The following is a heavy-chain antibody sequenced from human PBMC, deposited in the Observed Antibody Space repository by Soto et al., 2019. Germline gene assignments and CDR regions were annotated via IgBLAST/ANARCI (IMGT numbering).Heavy chain of an antibody. CDR2: IYYSGST. CDR3: ARQGSPTHFDY. CDR1: GGSISSSSYY. V-gene: IGHV4-39*01. J-gene: IGHJ4*02. Sequence: PSETLSLTCTVSGGSISSSSYYWGWIRQPPGKGLEWIGSIYYSGSTYYNPSLKSRVTISVDTSKNQFSLKLSSVTAADTAVYYCARQGSPTHFDYWGQGTLVTVSS.